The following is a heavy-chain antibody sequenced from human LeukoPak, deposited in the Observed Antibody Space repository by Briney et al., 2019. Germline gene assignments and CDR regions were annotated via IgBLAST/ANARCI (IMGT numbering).Heavy chain of an antibody. CDR3: ARDGQTFRSGSYSDPFDY. J-gene: IGHJ4*02. CDR1: GYTFTSYG. Sequence: ASVKVSCKASGYTFTSYGISRVRQAPGQGLEWMGWISAYNGNTNYAQKLQGRVTMTTDTSTSTAYMELRSLRSDDTAVYYCARDGQTFRSGSYSDPFDYWGQGTLVTVSS. V-gene: IGHV1-18*01. CDR2: ISAYNGNT. D-gene: IGHD1-26*01.